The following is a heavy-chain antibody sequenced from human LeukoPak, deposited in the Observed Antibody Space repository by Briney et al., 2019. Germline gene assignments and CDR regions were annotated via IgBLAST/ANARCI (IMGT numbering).Heavy chain of an antibody. CDR2: IYISGST. D-gene: IGHD5-12*01. Sequence: SETLSLTCTVSGASISSASYYWSWVRQPAGKGLEWIGRIYISGSTNYNPSLKSRVTISVDTSKNQFSLKLSSVTAADTAVYYCAREWLRFGLDWFDPWGQGTLVTVSS. CDR1: GASISSASYY. J-gene: IGHJ5*02. V-gene: IGHV4-61*02. CDR3: AREWLRFGLDWFDP.